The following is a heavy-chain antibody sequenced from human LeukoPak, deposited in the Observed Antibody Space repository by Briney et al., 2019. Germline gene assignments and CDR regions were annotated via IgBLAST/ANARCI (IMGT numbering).Heavy chain of an antibody. V-gene: IGHV4-59*01. D-gene: IGHD2-15*01. CDR3: ARGRVAYSAYYFDY. J-gene: IGHJ4*02. CDR1: GDSITNYF. Sequence: SETLSLTCTVSGDSITNYFWSWIRQPPGKGLEWIGYIYYTGNTNYKPPLESRVTISVDTSTNQFSLRLRSVTAADTAVYYCARGRVAYSAYYFDYWGRGTLVTVSS. CDR2: IYYTGNT.